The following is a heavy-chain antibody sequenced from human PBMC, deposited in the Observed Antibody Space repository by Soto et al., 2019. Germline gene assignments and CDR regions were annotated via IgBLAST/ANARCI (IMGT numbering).Heavy chain of an antibody. Sequence: GGSLRLSCAASGFTFSSYSMNWVRQAPGKGLEWVSYISSSSSTIYYADSVKGRFTISRDNAKNSLYLQMNSLRAEDTAVYYCARDHDYGDYQPDIWGQGTMVTVSS. D-gene: IGHD4-17*01. J-gene: IGHJ3*02. V-gene: IGHV3-48*01. CDR2: ISSSSSTI. CDR3: ARDHDYGDYQPDI. CDR1: GFTFSSYS.